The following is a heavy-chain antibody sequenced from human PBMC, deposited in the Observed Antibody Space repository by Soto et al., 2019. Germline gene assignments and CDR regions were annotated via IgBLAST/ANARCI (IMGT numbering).Heavy chain of an antibody. CDR3: AGFYWSDFHYYYGMDV. Sequence: SETLSLTCTVSGGSISSYYWSWIRQPPGKGLEWIGYIYYSGSTNYNPSLKSRVTISVDTSKNQFSLKLSSVTAADTAVYYCAGFYWSDFHYYYGMDVWGQGTTVTVSS. CDR2: IYYSGST. J-gene: IGHJ6*02. V-gene: IGHV4-59*01. D-gene: IGHD1-1*01. CDR1: GGSISSYY.